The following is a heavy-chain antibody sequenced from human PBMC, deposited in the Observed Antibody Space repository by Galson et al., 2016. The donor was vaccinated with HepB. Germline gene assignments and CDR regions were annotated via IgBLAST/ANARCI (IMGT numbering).Heavy chain of an antibody. CDR3: VIPKGDFWSFYFEVFDV. D-gene: IGHD3-3*01. J-gene: IGHJ6*02. CDR2: IFYSGST. V-gene: IGHV4-39*01. Sequence: WIRQTPGKGLEWIGSIFYSGSTYYSPSLKSRVTVSVDTSKNQFSLSLASVTAAGTAVYYCVIPKGDFWSFYFEVFDVWGQGTTVAVTS.